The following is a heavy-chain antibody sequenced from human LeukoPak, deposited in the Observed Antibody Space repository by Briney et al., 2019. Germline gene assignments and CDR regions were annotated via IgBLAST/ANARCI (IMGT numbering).Heavy chain of an antibody. CDR3: ARGGDYYDSSGYYLFDY. CDR2: INHSGST. V-gene: IGHV4-34*01. D-gene: IGHD3-22*01. J-gene: IGHJ4*02. Sequence: SETLSLTCAVYGGSFSGYYWSWICQPPGKGLEWIGEINHSGSTNYNPSLKSRVTISVDTSKNQFSLKLSSVTAADTAVYYCARGGDYYDSSGYYLFDYWGQGTLVTVSS. CDR1: GGSFSGYY.